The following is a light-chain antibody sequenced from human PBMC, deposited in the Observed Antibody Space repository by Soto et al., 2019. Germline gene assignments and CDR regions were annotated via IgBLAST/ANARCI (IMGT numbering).Light chain of an antibody. CDR2: GAS. J-gene: IGKJ2*01. CDR1: QSVSSSY. Sequence: EIVLTQSPGTLSLSPGERATLSCRASQSVSSSYLAWYQQKPGQAPRLLIYGASSRATGIPDRFSGSGSGTDFTLTISRLEPEDFAVYYCQLYGSYTFTFGQGTKLEI. CDR3: QLYGSYTFT. V-gene: IGKV3-20*01.